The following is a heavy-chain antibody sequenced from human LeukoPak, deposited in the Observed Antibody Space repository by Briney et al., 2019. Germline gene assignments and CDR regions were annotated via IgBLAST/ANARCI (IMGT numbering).Heavy chain of an antibody. CDR2: ISGGGDST. Sequence: PGGSLRLSCVVSGFTFRSYAMTWVRQAPGKGLEWVSAISGGGDSTYYADSVKGRFTISRDNSKNTVYLQMNSLRVEDTAVYYCVKDEVYLDSGGYPTPDTTLDYWGQGTLVTVSS. V-gene: IGHV3-23*01. CDR1: GFTFRSYA. CDR3: VKDEVYLDSGGYPTPDTTLDY. J-gene: IGHJ4*02. D-gene: IGHD3-22*01.